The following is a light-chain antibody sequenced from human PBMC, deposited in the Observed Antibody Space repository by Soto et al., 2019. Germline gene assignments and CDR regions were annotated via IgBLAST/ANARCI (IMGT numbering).Light chain of an antibody. CDR3: QSSDSSHLHVV. Sequence: QSVLTQPPSVSGAPGQRVTISCTGSSSNIGAGYDVHWYQQLPGTATKLLIYGNSNRPSGVPDRFSGSKSGTSASLAITGLQAEDEADYYCQSSDSSHLHVVVGGGTKLTVL. CDR2: GNS. J-gene: IGLJ2*01. CDR1: SSNIGAGYD. V-gene: IGLV1-40*01.